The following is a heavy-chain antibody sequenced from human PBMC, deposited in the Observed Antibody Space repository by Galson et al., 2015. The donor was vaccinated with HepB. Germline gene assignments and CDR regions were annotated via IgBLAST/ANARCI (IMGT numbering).Heavy chain of an antibody. CDR1: GYTFTDYG. V-gene: IGHV7-4-1*02. J-gene: IGHJ4*02. CDR2: IDTNTRKP. CDR3: AKGAATGYYDF. Sequence: SVKVSCKASGYTFTDYGINWVRQVPGQGPEWMGGIDTNTRKPTYVQGFTGRFVFSLDISVSTAYLQINSLKTEDTAIYYCAKGAATGYYDFWGQGTLVTVSS. D-gene: IGHD3-9*01.